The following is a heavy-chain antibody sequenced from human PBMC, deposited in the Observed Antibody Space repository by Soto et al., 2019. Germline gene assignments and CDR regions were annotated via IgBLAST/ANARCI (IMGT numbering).Heavy chain of an antibody. V-gene: IGHV4-34*01. CDR3: ARIGSWHGLFDS. J-gene: IGHJ4*02. CDR1: GGSFSCYY. CDR2: IDHSGTA. D-gene: IGHD6-13*01. Sequence: SETLSLTCAVYGGSFSCYYWTWIRQPPGKGLEYIGEIDHSGTANYNPSLESRVTISVDTSSNRFSLTLNSVTAADAAVYYCARIGSWHGLFDSWGQGILVTVSS.